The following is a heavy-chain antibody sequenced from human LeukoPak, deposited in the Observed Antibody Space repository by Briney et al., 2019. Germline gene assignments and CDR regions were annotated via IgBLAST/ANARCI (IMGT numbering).Heavy chain of an antibody. Sequence: SETLSLTCTVYGGSISNYYWSWIRQPPGKGLGWIGYIYYSGSTNSNPSLKSRVTISVDTSKNQFSLMLSSVTAADTAVYYCAGYYYGSGSYYNEDYWGQGTLVTVSS. J-gene: IGHJ4*02. V-gene: IGHV4-59*08. CDR3: AGYYYGSGSYYNEDY. CDR2: IYYSGST. D-gene: IGHD3-10*01. CDR1: GGSISNYY.